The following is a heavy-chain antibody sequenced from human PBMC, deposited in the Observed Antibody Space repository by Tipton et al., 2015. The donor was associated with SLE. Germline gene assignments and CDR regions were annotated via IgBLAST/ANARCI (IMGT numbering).Heavy chain of an antibody. J-gene: IGHJ4*02. CDR3: ARDRRGYCSGGSCYFGFDY. CDR2: IYHSGST. D-gene: IGHD2-15*01. Sequence: TLSLTCTVSGGSISSHYWSWIRQPPGKGLEWIGSIYHSGSTYYNPSLKSRVTISVETSKNQFSLKLSSVTAADTAVYYCARDRRGYCSGGSCYFGFDYWGQGTLVTVSS. V-gene: IGHV4-38-2*02. CDR1: GGSISSHY.